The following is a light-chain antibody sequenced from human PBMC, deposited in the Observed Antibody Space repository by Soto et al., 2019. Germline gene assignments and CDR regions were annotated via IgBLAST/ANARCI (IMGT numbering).Light chain of an antibody. CDR2: AAS. CDR1: QTIIGY. J-gene: IGKJ1*01. Sequence: IQMTQSPSSLSASIGDSVTITCRASQTIIGYLNLYQQKPGKAPRLLINAASNLQSGVPSRFRGSGSETDFTLTISSLQPEDFATYYCQQCYSTPWTFGQGTKVDI. CDR3: QQCYSTPWT. V-gene: IGKV1-39*01.